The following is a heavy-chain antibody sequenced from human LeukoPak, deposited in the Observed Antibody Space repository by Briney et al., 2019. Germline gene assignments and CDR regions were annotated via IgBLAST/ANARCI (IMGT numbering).Heavy chain of an antibody. CDR1: GFIFSDYG. V-gene: IGHV3-30*18. CDR3: AKEGDRGEALYYYYMDV. J-gene: IGHJ6*03. CDR2: ISYDGSNI. Sequence: PGGSLRLPCAASGFIFSDYGMHWARQAPGKGLEWVAAISYDGSNIFYADSVKGRFTISRDNSNNALYLQMNSLTAEDTADYYCAKEGDRGEALYYYYMDVWGNGTTVTVSS. D-gene: IGHD3-10*01.